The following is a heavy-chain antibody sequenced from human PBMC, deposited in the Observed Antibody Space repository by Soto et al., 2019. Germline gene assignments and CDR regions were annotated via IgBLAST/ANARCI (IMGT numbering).Heavy chain of an antibody. V-gene: IGHV4-31*03. CDR3: SRGILV. CDR2: ISYGGTT. Sequence: QVQLQESGPGLVKPSQTLSLTCTVSGGSMNSGGYCWNWIRQHPGEGLEWIGCISYGGTTSYNPSLKRRTTISVDTSKNQYSLKMSSVTAADTAVYYCSRGILVWGQGTLITVSS. D-gene: IGHD2-15*01. J-gene: IGHJ4*02. CDR1: GGSMNSGGYC.